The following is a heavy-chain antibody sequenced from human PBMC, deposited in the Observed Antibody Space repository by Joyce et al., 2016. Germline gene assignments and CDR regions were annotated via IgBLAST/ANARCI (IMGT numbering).Heavy chain of an antibody. CDR2: IKRSSNTI. V-gene: IGHV3-48*01. CDR3: ARATAYYFYYYMDV. CDR1: GFTFNTYS. J-gene: IGHJ6*03. Sequence: EVQLVESGGGLVQPGGSLILSCAASGFTFNTYSMNWVRQAPGKGLEWVSYIKRSSNTIYYVDSVKGRFTISRDNAKNSLYLQMNSLRAEDTAVYFCARATAYYFYYYMDVWGKGTTVTVSS.